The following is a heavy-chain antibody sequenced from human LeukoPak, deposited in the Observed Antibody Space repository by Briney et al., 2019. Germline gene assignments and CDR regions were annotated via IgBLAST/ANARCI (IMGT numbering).Heavy chain of an antibody. CDR2: INSDGSST. D-gene: IGHD3-22*01. CDR3: ARVAAWDSSGYLFDQ. CDR1: GFTFSSYW. J-gene: IGHJ4*02. V-gene: IGHV3-74*01. Sequence: PGGSLRLSCAASGFTFSSYWMHWVRQAPGKGLVWVSRINSDGSSTSYADSVKGRFTISRENAKNTLYLQMNSLRAEDTAAYYCARVAAWDSSGYLFDQWGQGTLVTVSS.